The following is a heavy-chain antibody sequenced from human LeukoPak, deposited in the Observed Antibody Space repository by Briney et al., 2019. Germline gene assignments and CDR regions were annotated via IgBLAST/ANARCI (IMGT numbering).Heavy chain of an antibody. D-gene: IGHD2-21*01. CDR3: AKDGDGEQSPFDY. J-gene: IGHJ4*02. Sequence: PGGSLKLSCAPSGFTFSSFYMSWVRKAPGKGLKWVPAIKPDGSEKYYVASVKGRFTISRDNAKNSLYLQMNSLRAEDTAVYYCAKDGDGEQSPFDYWGQGTLVTVSS. CDR1: GFTFSSFY. V-gene: IGHV3-7*01. CDR2: IKPDGSEK.